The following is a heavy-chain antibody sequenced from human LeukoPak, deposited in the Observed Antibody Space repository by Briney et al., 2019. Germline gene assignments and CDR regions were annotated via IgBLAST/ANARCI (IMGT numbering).Heavy chain of an antibody. J-gene: IGHJ6*02. CDR1: GGSISSYY. CDR3: ARDQPKQGLVRSSGMDV. D-gene: IGHD6-19*01. CDR2: IYTSGST. Sequence: SETLSLTCTVSGGSISSYYWSWIRQPAGKGLEWIGRIYTSGSTNYNPSLKSRVTMSVDTSKNQFSLKPSSVTAADTAVYYCARDQPKQGLVRSSGMDVWGQGTTVTVSS. V-gene: IGHV4-4*07.